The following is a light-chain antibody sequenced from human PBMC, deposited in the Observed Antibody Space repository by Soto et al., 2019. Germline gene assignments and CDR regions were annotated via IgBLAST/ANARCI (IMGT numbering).Light chain of an antibody. Sequence: DLQMTQSPSSLSASVGDRVTITCRASQGITSYLAWYQQKPGKVPQLLIYGASTLQSGVPSRFSGSGSGTDFTLTISSLQPEDVATYYCQTYKSAPRALTFGGGTKVEIK. CDR3: QTYKSAPRALT. J-gene: IGKJ4*01. V-gene: IGKV1-27*01. CDR2: GAS. CDR1: QGITSY.